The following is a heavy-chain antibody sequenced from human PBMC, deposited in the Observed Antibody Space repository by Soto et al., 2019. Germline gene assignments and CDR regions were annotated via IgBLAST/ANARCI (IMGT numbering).Heavy chain of an antibody. V-gene: IGHV4-38-2*01. J-gene: IGHJ6*02. CDR2: IYHSGST. Sequence: KTSETLSLTCAVSGYSISSGYYWGWIRQPPGKGLEWIGSIYHSGSTYYNPSLKSRVTISVDTSKNQFSLKLSSVTAADTAVYYCARRGFFYGMDVWGQGTTVTVSS. CDR1: GYSISSGYY. CDR3: ARRGFFYGMDV. D-gene: IGHD3-3*01.